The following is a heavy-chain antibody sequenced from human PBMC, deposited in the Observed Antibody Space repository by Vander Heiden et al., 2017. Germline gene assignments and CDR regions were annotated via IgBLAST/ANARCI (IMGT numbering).Heavy chain of an antibody. CDR1: GYLFTHYW. CDR2: IYPGDSDT. V-gene: IGHV5-51*01. Sequence: EVQLVQSGAEVRKPGESLTISCKASGYLFTHYWIGWVRQMPGKALEWMGIIYPGDSDTRYSPSFQGQVSISADKSITTAYLQWSSLKASDTAMYFCARHGQSSDYWGQGNLVTVSS. J-gene: IGHJ4*02. CDR3: ARHGQSSDY. D-gene: IGHD1-26*01.